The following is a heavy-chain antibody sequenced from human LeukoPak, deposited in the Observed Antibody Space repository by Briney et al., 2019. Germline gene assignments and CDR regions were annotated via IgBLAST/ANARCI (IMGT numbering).Heavy chain of an antibody. CDR2: ISVYNGNT. D-gene: IGHD3-10*01. J-gene: IGHJ4*02. Sequence: ASVKVSCKASGYTFIGHYMHWVRQAPGQGLEWMGWISVYNGNTNYAQKFQGRVTMTTDTSTSTAYMELSRLRSDDTAVYYCARDKYYYGSGSWSPRFDYWGQGTLVTVSS. CDR3: ARDKYYYGSGSWSPRFDY. V-gene: IGHV1-18*04. CDR1: GYTFIGHY.